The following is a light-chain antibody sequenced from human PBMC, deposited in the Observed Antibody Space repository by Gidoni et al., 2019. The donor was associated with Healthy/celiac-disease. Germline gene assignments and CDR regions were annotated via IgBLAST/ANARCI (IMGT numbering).Light chain of an antibody. CDR3: QQRSTST. J-gene: IGKJ4*01. CDR2: DAS. Sequence: EIVLTQSPATLSLSPGERATLSCSASKSVSSYLAWYQQKPGQAPRLLIFDASNRATGIPARFSGSGSGTDFTLTISSLELEDFAVYYCQQRSTSTFGGGTKVEIK. V-gene: IGKV3-11*01. CDR1: KSVSSY.